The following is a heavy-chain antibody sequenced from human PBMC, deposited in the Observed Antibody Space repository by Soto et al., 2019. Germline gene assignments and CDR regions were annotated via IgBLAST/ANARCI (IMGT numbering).Heavy chain of an antibody. CDR3: ARGGHDYYDSSGYYYIEY. CDR1: GFTFSSYA. D-gene: IGHD3-22*01. Sequence: LRLSCAASGFTFSSYAMHWVRQAPGKGLEWVAVISYDGSNKYYADSVKGRFTISRDNSKNTLYLQMNSLRAEDTAVYYCARGGHDYYDSSGYYYIEYWGQGTLVTLSS. V-gene: IGHV3-30-3*01. J-gene: IGHJ4*02. CDR2: ISYDGSNK.